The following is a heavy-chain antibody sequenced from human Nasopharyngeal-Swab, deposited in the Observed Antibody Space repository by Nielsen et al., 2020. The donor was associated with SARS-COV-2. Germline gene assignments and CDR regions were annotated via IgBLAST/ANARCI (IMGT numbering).Heavy chain of an antibody. D-gene: IGHD3-10*01. CDR2: ISGSGGST. Sequence: VRQAPGKGLEWVSAISGSGGSTYYADSVKGRFTISRDNSKNTLYLQMNSLRAEDTAVYYCAKGTVWVGESWGQGTLVTVSS. J-gene: IGHJ5*02. V-gene: IGHV3-23*01. CDR3: AKGTVWVGES.